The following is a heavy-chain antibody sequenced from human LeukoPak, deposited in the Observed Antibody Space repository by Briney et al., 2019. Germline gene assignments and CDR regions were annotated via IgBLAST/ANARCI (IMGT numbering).Heavy chain of an antibody. Sequence: GESLRLSCAASGFTFSSYSLNWVRQAPGKGLGWVSYISSSSSTIYYADSVKGRFTISRDNAKNSLYLQMNSLRAEDTAEYYCARDLRYCTGGNCYADYYMDVWGKGTTVTVSS. CDR2: ISSSSSTI. V-gene: IGHV3-48*01. CDR1: GFTFSSYS. CDR3: ARDLRYCTGGNCYADYYMDV. J-gene: IGHJ6*03. D-gene: IGHD2-15*01.